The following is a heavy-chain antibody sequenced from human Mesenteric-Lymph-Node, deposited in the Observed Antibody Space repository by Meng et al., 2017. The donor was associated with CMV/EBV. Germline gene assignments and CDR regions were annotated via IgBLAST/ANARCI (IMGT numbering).Heavy chain of an antibody. CDR2: VFHSGST. J-gene: IGHJ4*02. CDR1: AGSISSSNW. D-gene: IGHD3/OR15-3a*01. CDR3: SSRWTGYYVY. Sequence: LTCAVSAGSISSSNWWSWVRQPPGKGLEWIGEVFHSGSTNYNPSLKSRVTISVDRSKNHFSLQLTSVTAADTAIYYCSSRWTGYYVYWGQGTLVTVSS. V-gene: IGHV4-4*02.